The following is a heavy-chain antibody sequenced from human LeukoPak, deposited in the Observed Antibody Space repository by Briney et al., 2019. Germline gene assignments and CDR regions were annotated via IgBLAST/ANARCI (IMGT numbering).Heavy chain of an antibody. CDR3: ASHRNYYGSGSYKVWFDP. V-gene: IGHV4-39*01. CDR1: GGSISCSSYY. J-gene: IGHJ5*02. D-gene: IGHD3-10*01. Sequence: PSETLSLTCTVSGGSISCSSYYWGWIRQPPGKGLEWIGSIYYSGSTYYNPSLRSRVTISVDTSKNQFSLKLSSVTAADTAVYYCASHRNYYGSGSYKVWFDPWGQGTLVTVSS. CDR2: IYYSGST.